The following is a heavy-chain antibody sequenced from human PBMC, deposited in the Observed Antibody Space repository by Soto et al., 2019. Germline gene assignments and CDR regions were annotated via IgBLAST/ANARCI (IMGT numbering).Heavy chain of an antibody. CDR3: ARGDSSSSDYYYYGMDV. D-gene: IGHD6-6*01. CDR2: SSAHNGDT. Sequence: ASVKVSCKASGYIFTSYGISWVRQAPGQGLEWMGWSSAHNGDTKYAQMFQGWVTMTRDTSISTAYMELSRLRSDDTAVYYCARGDSSSSDYYYYGMDVWGQGTTVTVSS. V-gene: IGHV1-18*01. J-gene: IGHJ6*02. CDR1: GYIFTSYG.